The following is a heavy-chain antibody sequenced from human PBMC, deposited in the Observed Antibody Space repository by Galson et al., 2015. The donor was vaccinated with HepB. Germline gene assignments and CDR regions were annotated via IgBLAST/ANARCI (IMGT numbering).Heavy chain of an antibody. V-gene: IGHV3-74*01. CDR2: INSDGSST. J-gene: IGHJ6*02. D-gene: IGHD4-17*01. CDR3: ARGSYGDYGMDV. CDR1: GLTFSSYW. Sequence: SLRLSCAASGLTFSSYWMHWVRQAPGKGLVWVSRINSDGSSTSYADSVKGRFTISRDNAKNTLYLQMNSLRAEDTAVYYCARGSYGDYGMDVWGQGTTVTVSS.